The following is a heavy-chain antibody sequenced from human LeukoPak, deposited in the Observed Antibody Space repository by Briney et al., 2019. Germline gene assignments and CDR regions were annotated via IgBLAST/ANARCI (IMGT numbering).Heavy chain of an antibody. CDR1: GGSISSGGYS. CDR3: ARSGWYFDL. Sequence: PSETLSLTCAVSGGSISSGGYSWSWIRQPPGKGLEWIGYIYHSGSTYYNPSLKSRVTISVDRSKNQFSLKLSSVTAADTAVYYCARSGWYFDLWGRGTLVTVSS. D-gene: IGHD3-10*01. V-gene: IGHV4-30-2*01. J-gene: IGHJ2*01. CDR2: IYHSGST.